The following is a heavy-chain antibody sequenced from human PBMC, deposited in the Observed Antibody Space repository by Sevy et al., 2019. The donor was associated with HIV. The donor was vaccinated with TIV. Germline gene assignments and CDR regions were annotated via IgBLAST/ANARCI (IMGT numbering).Heavy chain of an antibody. CDR1: GFAFSNYYA. V-gene: IGHV3-30-3*01. J-gene: IGHJ6*02. D-gene: IGHD4-17*01. CDR2: ISYDGSDT. Sequence: GGSLRLSCAASGFAFSNYYAMHWVRQAPGKGLEWVALISYDGSDTYYAGSVKGRFTVSRDNFKNTLFLQMNSLTTEDTAVYYCARPRANYVDHYFFYSMDVWGQGTTVTVSS. CDR3: ARPRANYVDHYFFYSMDV.